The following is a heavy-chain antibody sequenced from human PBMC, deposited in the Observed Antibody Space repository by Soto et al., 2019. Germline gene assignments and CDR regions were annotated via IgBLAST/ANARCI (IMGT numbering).Heavy chain of an antibody. J-gene: IGHJ3*02. CDR1: GFTFRSYA. D-gene: IGHD1-1*01. Sequence: QVQLVESGGGVVQPGRSLRLSCAASGFTFRSYAMHWVRQAPGKGLEWVAVISDDGSNKYYADSVKGRFTISRDNSNNTLYLQMNSLRAADRAVYYCVNYPRYNSKDAFDIWGQGTMVTVSS. CDR3: VNYPRYNSKDAFDI. CDR2: ISDDGSNK. V-gene: IGHV3-30*18.